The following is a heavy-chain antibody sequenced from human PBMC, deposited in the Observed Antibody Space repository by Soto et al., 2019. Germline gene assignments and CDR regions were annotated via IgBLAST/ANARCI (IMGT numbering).Heavy chain of an antibody. CDR2: ISSSGSTI. CDR1: GFTFSDYY. V-gene: IGHV3-11*01. CDR3: ARFPLWTYCSSTSCYRTAFDI. Sequence: GGSLRLSCAAFGFTFSDYYMSWIRQAPGKGLEWVSYISSSGSTIYYADSVKGRFTISRDNAKNSLYLQMNRLRAEDTAVYYCARFPLWTYCSSTSCYRTAFDIWGQGTMVTV. D-gene: IGHD2-2*01. J-gene: IGHJ3*02.